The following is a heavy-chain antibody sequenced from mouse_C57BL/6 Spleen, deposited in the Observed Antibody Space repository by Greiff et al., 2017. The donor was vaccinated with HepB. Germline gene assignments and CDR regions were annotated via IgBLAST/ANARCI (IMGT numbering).Heavy chain of an antibody. CDR3: AGTTVVAFDY. V-gene: IGHV1-54*01. CDR2: INPGSGGT. D-gene: IGHD1-1*01. Sequence: VQLQQSGAELVRPGTSVKVSCKASGYAFTNYLIEWVKQRPGLGLEWIGVINPGSGGTNYNEKFKGKATLTADKSSSAAYMQLSSLTSEDSAVYFCAGTTVVAFDYWGQGTTLTVSS. J-gene: IGHJ2*01. CDR1: GYAFTNYL.